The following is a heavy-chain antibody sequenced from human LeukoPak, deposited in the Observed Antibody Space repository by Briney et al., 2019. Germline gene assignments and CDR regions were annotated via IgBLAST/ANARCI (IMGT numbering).Heavy chain of an antibody. D-gene: IGHD4-11*01. J-gene: IGHJ4*02. Sequence: SVKVSCKASGGTFSSYAISWVRQAPGQGLEWMGGIIPIFGTANYAQKFQGRVTITADESTSTAYMELSSLRSEDTAVYYCASAPRYSDYSNPFDYWGQGTLVTVSS. CDR3: ASAPRYSDYSNPFDY. V-gene: IGHV1-69*13. CDR1: GGTFSSYA. CDR2: IIPIFGTA.